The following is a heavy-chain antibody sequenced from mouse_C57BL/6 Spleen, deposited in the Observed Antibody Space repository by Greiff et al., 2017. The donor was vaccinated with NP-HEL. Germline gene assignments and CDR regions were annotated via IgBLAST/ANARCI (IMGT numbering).Heavy chain of an antibody. CDR3: ARGVATDYCDY. CDR2: IYPGDGDT. J-gene: IGHJ2*01. V-gene: IGHV1-80*01. Sequence: VQLQQSGAELVKPGASVKISCKASGYAFSSYWMNWVKQRPGKGLEWIGQIYPGDGDTNYNGKFKGKATLTADKSSSTAYMQLSSLTSEDSAVYFCARGVATDYCDYWGQGTTLTVAS. D-gene: IGHD1-1*01. CDR1: GYAFSSYW.